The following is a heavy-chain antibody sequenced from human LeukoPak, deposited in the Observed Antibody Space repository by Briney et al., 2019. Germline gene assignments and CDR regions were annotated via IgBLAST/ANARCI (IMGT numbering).Heavy chain of an antibody. D-gene: IGHD3-10*01. CDR1: GFTFSGYA. V-gene: IGHV3-30-3*01. Sequence: GRSLRLSCAASGFTFSGYAMHWVRQAPGKGLEWVAVISYDGSNKYYADSVKGRFTISRDNSKNTLYLQMNSLRAEDTAVYYCAKDPRLLWFGDSVSWFDPWGQGTLVTVSS. CDR3: AKDPRLLWFGDSVSWFDP. CDR2: ISYDGSNK. J-gene: IGHJ5*02.